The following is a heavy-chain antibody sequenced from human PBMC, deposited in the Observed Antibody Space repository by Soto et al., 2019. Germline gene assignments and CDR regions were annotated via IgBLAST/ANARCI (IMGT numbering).Heavy chain of an antibody. CDR2: IRSKANSYAT. D-gene: IGHD5-18*01. V-gene: IGHV3-73*01. CDR3: TSHGTRGLLSGVWLSLLVDY. J-gene: IGHJ4*02. Sequence: GGSVRLSGAAAGFTLSGSPMPWARHGSRKGLEWVGRIRSKANSYATAYAASVKGRFTISRDDSKNTAYLQMNSLKTEDTAVYYCTSHGTRGLLSGVWLSLLVDYWGQGP. CDR1: GFTLSGSP.